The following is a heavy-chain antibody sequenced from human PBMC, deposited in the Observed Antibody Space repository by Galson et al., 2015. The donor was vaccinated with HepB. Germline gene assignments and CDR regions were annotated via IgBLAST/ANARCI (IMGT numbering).Heavy chain of an antibody. D-gene: IGHD6-19*01. CDR1: GGSVSSYNDY. CDR3: ARAPISAVAKFDQ. Sequence: ETLSLTCTVSGGSVSSYNDYWAWIRQPPGKRLEWIGSVFNNGKTYHNPSLKSRVTMSVDTSKNQFSLNLSSVTAADTAVYYCARAPISAVAKFDQWGQGTQVTVSS. V-gene: IGHV4-39*01. CDR2: VFNNGKT. J-gene: IGHJ4*02.